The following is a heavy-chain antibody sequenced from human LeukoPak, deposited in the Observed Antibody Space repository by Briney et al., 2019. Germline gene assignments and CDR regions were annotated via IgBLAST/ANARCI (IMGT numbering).Heavy chain of an antibody. Sequence: ASVKVSCKASGYTFTSYGISWVRQAPGQGLEWMGWISSYNCNTNYAQKIQGRVTMTTDTSTSTAYMELRSLRSDDTAVYYCARDRVLYCSSTSCDHAYWGQGTLVTVSS. CDR2: ISSYNCNT. V-gene: IGHV1-18*01. D-gene: IGHD2-2*01. J-gene: IGHJ4*02. CDR1: GYTFTSYG. CDR3: ARDRVLYCSSTSCDHAY.